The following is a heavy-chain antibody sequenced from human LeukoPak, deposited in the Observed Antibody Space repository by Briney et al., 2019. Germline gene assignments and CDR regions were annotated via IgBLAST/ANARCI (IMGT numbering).Heavy chain of an antibody. CDR3: ARTGGWLSNFDF. CDR2: IDTAGSAT. J-gene: IGHJ4*02. Sequence: GGSLRLSCTASGFNFSNFWMHWVRQAPGKGLVWVSGIDTAGSATRYADSVKGRFTISRDSAKNTLFLQINSLRAEDTAVYYCARTGGWLSNFDFWGQGSLVTVSS. CDR1: GFNFSNFW. D-gene: IGHD5-24*01. V-gene: IGHV3-74*01.